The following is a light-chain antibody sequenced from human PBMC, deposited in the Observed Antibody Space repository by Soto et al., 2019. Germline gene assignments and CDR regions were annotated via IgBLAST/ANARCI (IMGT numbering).Light chain of an antibody. CDR2: GAS. CDR3: QQTRSYPST. Sequence: IQLTQSPSSLSASVGDSVTITCRASQGITSYLSWYQQKPGKAPNLLIYGASTLQSGVPSRFSGSGSGTDFTLTINRLKAEDFATYYCQQTRSYPSTFGGGTKVDIK. V-gene: IGKV1-9*01. CDR1: QGITSY. J-gene: IGKJ4*01.